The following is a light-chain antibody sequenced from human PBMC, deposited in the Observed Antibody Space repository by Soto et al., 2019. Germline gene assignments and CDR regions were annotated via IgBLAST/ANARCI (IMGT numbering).Light chain of an antibody. CDR3: EQSYATPRT. J-gene: IGKJ4*01. Sequence: DIQMTQSPSSLSASVGDRVTITCRASQSIRTYLNWYQQKSGKAPKLLIYTASSLQSGVPSRFSGSGSGTDFSLTFSSLQPEDFATYYCEQSYATPRTFGGGTKVEIK. CDR2: TAS. CDR1: QSIRTY. V-gene: IGKV1-39*01.